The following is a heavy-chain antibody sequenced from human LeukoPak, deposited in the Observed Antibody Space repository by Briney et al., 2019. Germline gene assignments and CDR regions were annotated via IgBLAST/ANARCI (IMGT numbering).Heavy chain of an antibody. D-gene: IGHD6-13*01. CDR1: GFTFSNYN. CDR2: ISSRGSYI. CDR3: ARGYSSSWYDLYYFDY. Sequence: PGGSLRLSCAASGFTFSNYNINWVRQAPGKGLEWVSSISSRGSYIYYADSVKGRFAISADNAMNSLYLQMNSLRAEDTAVYYCARGYSSSWYDLYYFDYWGQGTLVTVSS. V-gene: IGHV3-21*01. J-gene: IGHJ4*02.